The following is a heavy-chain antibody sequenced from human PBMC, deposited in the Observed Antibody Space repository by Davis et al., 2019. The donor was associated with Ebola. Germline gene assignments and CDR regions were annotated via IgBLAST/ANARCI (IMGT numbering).Heavy chain of an antibody. CDR3: ARRTPPDY. Sequence: GESLKISCAASGFTFSSYAMHWVRQAPGKGLEWVAVISYDGSNKYYADSVKGRFTISRDNSENTLYLQMNSLRAEDTAVYYCARRTPPDYWGQGTLVTVSS. V-gene: IGHV3-30-3*01. CDR2: ISYDGSNK. J-gene: IGHJ4*02. CDR1: GFTFSSYA.